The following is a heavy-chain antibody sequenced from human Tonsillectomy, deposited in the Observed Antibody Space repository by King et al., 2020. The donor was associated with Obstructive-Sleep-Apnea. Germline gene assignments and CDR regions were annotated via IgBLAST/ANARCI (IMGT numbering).Heavy chain of an antibody. CDR3: ARDRLTKSTDAFDI. J-gene: IGHJ3*02. V-gene: IGHV3-7*03. Sequence: QLVQSGGGLVQPGGSLRLSCAASGFTFSSYWMSWVRQAPGKGREWVANIKQDGCEKYYVDSGKGRFTISSDNAKNSLYLQMNSLRAEDTAVYYCARDRLTKSTDAFDIWGQGTMVTVSS. CDR1: GFTFSSYW. CDR2: IKQDGCEK.